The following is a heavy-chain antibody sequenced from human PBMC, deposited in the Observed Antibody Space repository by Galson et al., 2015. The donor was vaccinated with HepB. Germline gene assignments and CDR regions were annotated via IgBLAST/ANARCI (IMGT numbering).Heavy chain of an antibody. CDR2: IIPIFGTA. Sequence: SVKVSCKASGGTFSSYAISWVRQAPGQGLEWMGGIIPIFGTANYAQKSQGRVTITADESTSTAYMELSSLRSEDTAVYYCARASRPNYYGSGSYYTNFDYWGQGTLVTVSS. V-gene: IGHV1-69*13. CDR1: GGTFSSYA. J-gene: IGHJ4*02. D-gene: IGHD3-10*01. CDR3: ARASRPNYYGSGSYYTNFDY.